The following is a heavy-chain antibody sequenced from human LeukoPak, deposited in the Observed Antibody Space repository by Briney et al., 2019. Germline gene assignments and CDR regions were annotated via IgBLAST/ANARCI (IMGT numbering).Heavy chain of an antibody. Sequence: SVKVSRKASGGTFSSYAISWVRQAPGQGLEWMGGIIPIFGTANYAQKFQGRVTITADESTSTAYMELSSLRSEDTAVYYCARTSHHDLWSGYEDYWGQGTLVTVSS. CDR2: IIPIFGTA. V-gene: IGHV1-69*13. CDR1: GGTFSSYA. CDR3: ARTSHHDLWSGYEDY. D-gene: IGHD3-3*01. J-gene: IGHJ4*02.